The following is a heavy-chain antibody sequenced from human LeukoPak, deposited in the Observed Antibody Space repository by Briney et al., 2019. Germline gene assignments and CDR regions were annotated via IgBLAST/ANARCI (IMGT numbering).Heavy chain of an antibody. CDR1: GYTFTSYG. CDR3: ARDGPYSSGWYDNYYYYYMDV. D-gene: IGHD6-19*01. J-gene: IGHJ6*03. Sequence: ASVKVSCKASGYTFTSYGISWVRQAPGQGLEWMGWISAYNGNTNYAQTLQGRVTMTTDPYTSTAYMELRSLRSYDTAVYYCARDGPYSSGWYDNYYYYYMDVWGKGTTVTVSS. V-gene: IGHV1-18*01. CDR2: ISAYNGNT.